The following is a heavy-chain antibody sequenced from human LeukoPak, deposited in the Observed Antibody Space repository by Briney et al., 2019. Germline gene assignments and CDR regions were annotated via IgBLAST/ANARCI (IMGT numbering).Heavy chain of an antibody. J-gene: IGHJ4*02. Sequence: GGSLRLSCAASGFTFNSYWMTWVRQAPGKGLEWVANIKQDGSEKLYVDSVKGRFAISRDNAKNSPYLQMNSLRVEDTAVYYCANIRGGWGQGTLVTVSS. CDR2: IKQDGSEK. CDR3: ANIRGG. CDR1: GFTFNSYW. D-gene: IGHD3-16*01. V-gene: IGHV3-7*03.